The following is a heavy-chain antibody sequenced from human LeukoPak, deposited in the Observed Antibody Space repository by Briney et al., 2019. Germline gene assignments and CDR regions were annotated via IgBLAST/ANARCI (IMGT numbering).Heavy chain of an antibody. CDR3: AKGLYDYYYYYYMDV. Sequence: GGSLRLSCAASGFTFSSYGMHWVRQAPGKGLEWVAVIWYDGSNKYYADSVKGRFTISRDNFKNTLHLQMNSLRAEDTAVYYCAKGLYDYYYYYYMDVWGKGTTVTVSS. D-gene: IGHD2-8*01. CDR2: IWYDGSNK. CDR1: GFTFSSYG. J-gene: IGHJ6*03. V-gene: IGHV3-33*06.